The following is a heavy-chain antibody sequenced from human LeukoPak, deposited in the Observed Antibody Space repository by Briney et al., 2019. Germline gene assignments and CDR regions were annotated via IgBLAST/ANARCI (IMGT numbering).Heavy chain of an antibody. CDR3: ARGLLDADAFDI. CDR2: IYYSGST. J-gene: IGHJ3*02. CDR1: GGSISSYF. V-gene: IGHV4-30-4*08. Sequence: SETLSLTCTVSGGSISSYFWSWIRQPPGKGLEWIGYIYYSGSTYYNPSLKRRVTISVDTSKNQFSLKLSSVTAADTAVYYCARGLLDADAFDIWGQGTMVTVSS. D-gene: IGHD2-21*01.